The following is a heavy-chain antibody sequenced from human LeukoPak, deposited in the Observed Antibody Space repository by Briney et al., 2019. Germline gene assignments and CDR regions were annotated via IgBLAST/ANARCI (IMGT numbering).Heavy chain of an antibody. CDR1: GFTFRAFA. CDR2: ISSGSGTL. CDR3: ARQGYDSGYYYREYFQH. Sequence: GGYLRRSCSASGFTFRAFAMKRVRPAPGKGLEGLLFISSGSGTLYDADSVKGRFTISRDNAKNSLSLQMNSLTAEDTAVYYCARQGYDSGYYYREYFQHWGQGTLVTVSS. V-gene: IGHV3-48*04. J-gene: IGHJ1*01. D-gene: IGHD3-22*01.